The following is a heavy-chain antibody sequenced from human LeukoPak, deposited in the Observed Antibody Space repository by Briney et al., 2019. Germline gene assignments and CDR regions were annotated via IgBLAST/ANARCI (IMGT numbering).Heavy chain of an antibody. CDR1: GYTFTSYD. V-gene: IGHV1-8*01. CDR3: ERGLGMAVAAVLY. Sequence: ASVKLSCKASGYTFTSYDINWVRQATGQGLEWMGWMNPNSGNTGYAQKFQGRVTMTRNTSISTAYMELRSLRSEDTAVYYCERGLGMAVAAVLYWGQGTLVTVSS. CDR2: MNPNSGNT. J-gene: IGHJ4*02. D-gene: IGHD6-19*01.